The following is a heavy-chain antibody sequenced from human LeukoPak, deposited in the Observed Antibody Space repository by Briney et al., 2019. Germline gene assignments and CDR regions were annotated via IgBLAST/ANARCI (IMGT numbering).Heavy chain of an antibody. CDR2: ICFSGST. CDR1: GGSICNGGYY. J-gene: IGHJ2*01. D-gene: IGHD4-17*01. V-gene: IGHV4-31*03. CDR3: ARAKADYGDYWYFDL. Sequence: SQTLSLTCTVSGGSICNGGYYWSWIRQHPGMGLEWIGYICFSGSTYYNPSPQSRVTISVDTSKHQFPLRLSSVTAADTAVYYCARAKADYGDYWYFDLWGRGTLVTVSS.